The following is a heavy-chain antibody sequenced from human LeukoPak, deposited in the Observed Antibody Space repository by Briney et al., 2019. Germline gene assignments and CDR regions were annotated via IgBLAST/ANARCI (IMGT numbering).Heavy chain of an antibody. CDR2: ISGSGSRT. Sequence: PGGTLRLSCETSGFPFSNYAMSWVRQAPGKGLEWVSAISGSGSRTYYADSVKARFTVSRDNSKNILYLQMHSLTVEDTAMYYCAKDYNAFDLWGEGTLVTLPS. V-gene: IGHV3-23*01. CDR3: AKDYNAFDL. CDR1: GFPFSNYA. D-gene: IGHD1-1*01. J-gene: IGHJ4*02.